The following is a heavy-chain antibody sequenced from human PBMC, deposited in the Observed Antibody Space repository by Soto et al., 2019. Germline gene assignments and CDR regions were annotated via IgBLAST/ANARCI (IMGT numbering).Heavy chain of an antibody. J-gene: IGHJ3*02. Sequence: SETLSLTCTVSGGSISSYYWSWIRQQPGKGLEWIGYIYYSGSTNYNPSLKSRVTISVDTSKNQFSLKLSSVTAADTAVYYCARGLISGYYLYHAFDIWGQGTMVTVSS. CDR3: ARGLISGYYLYHAFDI. CDR1: GGSISSYY. V-gene: IGHV4-59*01. CDR2: IYYSGST. D-gene: IGHD3-22*01.